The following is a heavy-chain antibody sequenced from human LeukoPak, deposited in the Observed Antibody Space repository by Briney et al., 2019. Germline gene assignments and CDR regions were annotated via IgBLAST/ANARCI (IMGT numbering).Heavy chain of an antibody. CDR2: ISYDGSNK. D-gene: IGHD6-19*01. V-gene: IGHV3-30*04. CDR3: ARVQYSSGWYFDY. J-gene: IGHJ4*02. Sequence: GGSLRLSCAASGFTFSSYAMHWVRQAPGKGLEWVAVISYDGSNKYYADSVKGRFTISRDNSKNTLYLQMNSLRAEATAVYYCARVQYSSGWYFDYWGQGTLVTVSS. CDR1: GFTFSSYA.